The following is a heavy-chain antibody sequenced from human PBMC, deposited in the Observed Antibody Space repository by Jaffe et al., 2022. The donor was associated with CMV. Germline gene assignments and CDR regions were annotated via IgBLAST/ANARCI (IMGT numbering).Heavy chain of an antibody. D-gene: IGHD2-15*01. V-gene: IGHV6-1*01. J-gene: IGHJ4*02. Sequence: QVQLQQSGPGLVKPSQTLSVTCAISGDSVSSNTAAWHWIRQSPSRGLEWLGRTYYRSKWYYDYALSVKSRITINPDTSTNQFSLQLTSVTPEDTAIYYCARVRYCSGGTCLKCGGDCYFDYWGQGTLVTVSS. CDR1: GDSVSSNTAA. CDR3: ARVRYCSGGTCLKCGGDCYFDY. CDR2: TYYRSKWYY.